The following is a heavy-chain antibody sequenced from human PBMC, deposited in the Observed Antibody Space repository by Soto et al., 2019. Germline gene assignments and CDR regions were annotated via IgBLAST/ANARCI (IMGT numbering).Heavy chain of an antibody. CDR2: IYYSGST. CDR3: ARRVSPTTFFFAP. Sequence: SETLSLTCSVSGGSISSGGYYWSWIRQHPGKGLEWIGYIYYSGSTYYNPSLKSRVTISVDTSKNQFSLKLSSVTAADTAVYYCARRVSPTTFFFAPWGQGTLVTVSS. V-gene: IGHV4-31*03. D-gene: IGHD6-13*01. CDR1: GGSISSGGYY. J-gene: IGHJ5*02.